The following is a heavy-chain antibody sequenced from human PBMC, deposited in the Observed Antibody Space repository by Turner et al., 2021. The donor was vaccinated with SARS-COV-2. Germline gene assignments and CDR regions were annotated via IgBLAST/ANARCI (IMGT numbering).Heavy chain of an antibody. CDR3: AKGEGYGSGAFDI. CDR1: GFTFSSYA. CDR2: ISGSGVST. V-gene: IGHV3-23*01. J-gene: IGHJ3*02. Sequence: EVKLLESGGGLVQPGGSLRLSCAASGFTFSSYAMSWVRQAPGKGLEWVSAISGSGVSTYYADSVKGRFTISRDNSKNTLYLQMNSLRAEDTAVYYCAKGEGYGSGAFDIWGQGTMVPVSS. D-gene: IGHD3-10*01.